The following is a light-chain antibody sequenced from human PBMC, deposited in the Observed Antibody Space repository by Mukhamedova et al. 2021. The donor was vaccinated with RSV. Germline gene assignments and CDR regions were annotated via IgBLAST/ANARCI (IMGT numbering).Light chain of an antibody. J-gene: IGKJ4*01. CDR3: QQSHSLPLT. V-gene: IGKV1-39*01. Sequence: WYQRRVHGKAPKLLIYTATGLKSGVPSRFSGSGSGTYFTLTISSLQPEGFATYYCQQSHSLPLTFGGGTKVEIK. CDR2: TAT.